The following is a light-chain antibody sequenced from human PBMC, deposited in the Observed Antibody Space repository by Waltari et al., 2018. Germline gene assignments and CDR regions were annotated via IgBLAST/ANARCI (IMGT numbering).Light chain of an antibody. CDR2: RAS. V-gene: IGKV1-5*03. CDR1: QSITNW. CDR3: QQYDNYWT. J-gene: IGKJ1*01. Sequence: DIKMTQSPSPLSAFVGDRVTITCRASQSITNWLAWYQQKPGKAPKLLIYRASNLESGVPSRFSGSGSGTEFTLTISSLQPDDFATYYCQQYDNYWTFGQGTKVEIK.